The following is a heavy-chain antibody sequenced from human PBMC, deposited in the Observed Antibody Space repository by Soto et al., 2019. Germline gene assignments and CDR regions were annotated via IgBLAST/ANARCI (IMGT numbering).Heavy chain of an antibody. Sequence: PSETLSLTCAVYGGSFSGYYWSWIRQPPGKGLEWIGEINHSGSTNYNPSLKSRVTISVDTSKNQFSLKLSSVTAADTAVYYCARLGYCSGGSCQYFDYWGQGTLVTVSS. CDR2: INHSGST. V-gene: IGHV4-34*01. CDR1: GGSFSGYY. CDR3: ARLGYCSGGSCQYFDY. D-gene: IGHD2-15*01. J-gene: IGHJ4*02.